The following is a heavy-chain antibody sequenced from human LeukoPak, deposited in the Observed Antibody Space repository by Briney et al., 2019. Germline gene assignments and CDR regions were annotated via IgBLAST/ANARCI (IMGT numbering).Heavy chain of an antibody. CDR3: ARGIAHWYFDL. Sequence: SETLSLTCAVYGGSFSGYYWSWIRQPPRKGLEWIGEINHSGSTNYNPSLKSRVTISVDTSKNQFSLKLSSVTAADTAVYYCARGIAHWYFDLWGRGTPVTVSS. CDR1: GGSFSGYY. D-gene: IGHD2-21*01. V-gene: IGHV4-34*01. J-gene: IGHJ2*01. CDR2: INHSGST.